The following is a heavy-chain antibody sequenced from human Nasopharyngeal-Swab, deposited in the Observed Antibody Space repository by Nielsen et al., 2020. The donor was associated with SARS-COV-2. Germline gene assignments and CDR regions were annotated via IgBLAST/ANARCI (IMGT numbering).Heavy chain of an antibody. CDR1: GFSLSTARMG. CDR2: IFSNDEK. CDR3: ARNGLLEWTGDFYYYYMDV. V-gene: IGHV2-26*01. D-gene: IGHD3-3*01. Sequence: SGPTLVKPTETLTLTCTVSGFSLSTARMGVSWIRQPPGKALEWLAHIFSNDEKSYSTSLKSRLTISKDTSKSQVVLTMTNMDPVDTATYYCARNGLLEWTGDFYYYYMDVWGKGTTVTVSS. J-gene: IGHJ6*03.